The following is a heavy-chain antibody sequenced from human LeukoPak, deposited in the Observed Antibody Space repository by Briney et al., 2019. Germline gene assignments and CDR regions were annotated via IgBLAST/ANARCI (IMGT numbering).Heavy chain of an antibody. Sequence: SVTVSCKASGGTFTSYAISWVRQAPGQGLEWMGGIIPIFGTANYAQKFQGRVTITADESTSTAYMELSSLRSEDTAVYYCAECSRGSGSYFTWFDRWGQGTLVTVSS. CDR2: IIPIFGTA. CDR3: AECSRGSGSYFTWFDR. J-gene: IGHJ5*02. V-gene: IGHV1-69*13. CDR1: GGTFTSYA. D-gene: IGHD3-10*01.